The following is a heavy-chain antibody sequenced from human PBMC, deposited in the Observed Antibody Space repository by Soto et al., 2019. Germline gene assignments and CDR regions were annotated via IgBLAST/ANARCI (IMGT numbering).Heavy chain of an antibody. CDR2: IYSGGST. D-gene: IGHD6-13*01. Sequence: PGGSLRLSCAASGFSVSMNYMSWVRQAPGKGLEWVSVIYSGGSTYYAESVEGRFTISRDNSKNTLYLQMNSLRAEDTAVYYCAKDLVAGKRQLVLMGIDYWGQGTLVTVSS. V-gene: IGHV3-53*05. J-gene: IGHJ4*02. CDR3: AKDLVAGKRQLVLMGIDY. CDR1: GFSVSMNY.